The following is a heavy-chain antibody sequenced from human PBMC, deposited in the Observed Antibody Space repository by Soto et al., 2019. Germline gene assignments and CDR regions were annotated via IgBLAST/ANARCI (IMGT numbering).Heavy chain of an antibody. CDR1: GFTFSNYW. D-gene: IGHD6-13*01. V-gene: IGHV3-74*01. CDR3: VKGGRTAGSVYHFDH. CDR2: INFDESTT. Sequence: EVQLVESGGGLVQPGGSLRLSCAASGFTFSNYWMHWVRQAPGKGLVWVSRINFDESTTTYADSVQGRFTISRDNAKNTLYQPLISLGAEDTGIYYWVKGGRTAGSVYHFDHWGQGALVTVSS. J-gene: IGHJ4*02.